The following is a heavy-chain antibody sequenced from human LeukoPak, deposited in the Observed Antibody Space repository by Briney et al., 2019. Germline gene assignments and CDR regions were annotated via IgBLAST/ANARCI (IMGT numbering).Heavy chain of an antibody. CDR3: AKDGTTHYYSYMDV. V-gene: IGHV3-48*01. CDR1: GFTFSSYS. CDR2: ISSSGSTI. J-gene: IGHJ6*03. D-gene: IGHD2-15*01. Sequence: GGSLRLSCAASGFTFSSYSMNWVRQAPGKGLEWLSYISSSGSTIYYADSVKGRFTISRDNSKNTLFLQMISLRAEDTAVYYCAKDGTTHYYSYMDVWGKGTTVTVSS.